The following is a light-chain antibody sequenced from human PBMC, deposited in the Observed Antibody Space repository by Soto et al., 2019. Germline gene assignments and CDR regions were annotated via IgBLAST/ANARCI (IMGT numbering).Light chain of an antibody. CDR3: QQRNTWPIT. CDR2: DAS. V-gene: IGKV3-11*01. CDR1: HSVDFF. J-gene: IGKJ5*01. Sequence: EIGLTQSPSALSLSPGERATLSCRASHSVDFFLAWYQQKPGQPPRLLMYDASNRATGTPARFSGSGSGTDFTLTISSLEAEDFGIYYCQQRNTWPITFGQGTRLEI.